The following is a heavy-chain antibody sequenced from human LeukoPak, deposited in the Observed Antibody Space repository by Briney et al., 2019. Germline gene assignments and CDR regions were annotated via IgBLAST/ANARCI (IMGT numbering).Heavy chain of an antibody. CDR3: ARMYSSSWVGAFDI. V-gene: IGHV4-59*01. J-gene: IGHJ3*02. Sequence: SETLSLTCTVSGGSISSYYWSWIRQPPGKGLEWIGYIYYSGSTNYNPSLKSRVTISVDTSKNQFSLKLSSVTAADTAVYYCARMYSSSWVGAFDIWGQGTIVTVSS. CDR2: IYYSGST. CDR1: GGSISSYY. D-gene: IGHD6-13*01.